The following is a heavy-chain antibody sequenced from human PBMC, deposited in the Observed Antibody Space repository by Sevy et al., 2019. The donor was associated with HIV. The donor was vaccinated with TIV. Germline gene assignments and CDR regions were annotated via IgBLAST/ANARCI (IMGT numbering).Heavy chain of an antibody. J-gene: IGHJ6*02. CDR1: GGTIVSSGHY. Sequence: SETLSLTCSISGGTIVSSGHYWGWIRQTPGKGLEWIGSIYYNGHPFYTPSLKSRLTISIDTSKNQFSLTLSSVTVADTAVYFCAREAGGYDYYYGMDVWGQGTTVTVSS. D-gene: IGHD5-12*01. CDR2: IYYNGHP. CDR3: AREAGGYDYYYGMDV. V-gene: IGHV4-39*02.